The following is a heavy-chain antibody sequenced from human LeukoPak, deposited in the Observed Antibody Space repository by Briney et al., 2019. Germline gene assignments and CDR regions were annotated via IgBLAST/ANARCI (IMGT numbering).Heavy chain of an antibody. CDR2: IYYSGST. CDR3: ARHSTGGYDYC. Sequence: PSETLSLTCTVSGGSISISSYYWGWIRQPPGKGLEWIGIIYYSGSTYYNPSLKSRVTISVDTSKNQVSLKLSSVTAADTAVYYCARHSTGGYDYCWGQGTLVTVSS. J-gene: IGHJ4*02. CDR1: GGSISISSYY. V-gene: IGHV4-39*01. D-gene: IGHD3-3*01.